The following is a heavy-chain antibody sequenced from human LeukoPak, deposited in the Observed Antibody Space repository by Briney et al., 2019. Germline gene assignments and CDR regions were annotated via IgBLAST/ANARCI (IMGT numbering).Heavy chain of an antibody. D-gene: IGHD2-2*01. CDR1: GGSLSSYY. CDR3: ARYRSSTSCYHGMDV. J-gene: IGHJ6*02. CDR2: INHSGST. V-gene: IGHV4-34*01. Sequence: SETLSLTCTVSGGSLSSYYWIWIRQPPGKGLEWIGEINHSGSTNYNPSLKSRVTISVDTSKNQFSLKLSSVTAADTAVYYCARYRSSTSCYHGMDVWGQGTTVTVSS.